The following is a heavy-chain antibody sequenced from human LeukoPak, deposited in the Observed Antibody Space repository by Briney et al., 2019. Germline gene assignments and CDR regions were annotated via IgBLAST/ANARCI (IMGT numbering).Heavy chain of an antibody. J-gene: IGHJ5*02. Sequence: SVKVSCKASGGTFSSYAISWVRQAPGQGLEWMGRIIPIFGTANYAQKFQGRVTITTDESTSTAYMELSSLRSEDTAVYYCARDLGSVGNYNWFDPWGQGTLVTVSS. D-gene: IGHD3-10*01. CDR1: GGTFSSYA. CDR2: IIPIFGTA. CDR3: ARDLGSVGNYNWFDP. V-gene: IGHV1-69*05.